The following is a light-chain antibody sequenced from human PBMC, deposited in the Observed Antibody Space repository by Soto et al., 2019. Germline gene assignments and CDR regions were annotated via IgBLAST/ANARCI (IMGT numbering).Light chain of an antibody. V-gene: IGLV1-36*01. J-gene: IGLJ2*01. CDR3: AAWDDSLNGPL. Sequence: QSALTQPPSASGTPGQRVTISCSGMTSNVGNNAVNWYQQLPGKAPKLLIYYDDLLPSGVSDRFSGSKSGTSASLAISGLQSEDEADYYCAAWDDSLNGPLFGGGTKLTVL. CDR1: TSNVGNNA. CDR2: YDD.